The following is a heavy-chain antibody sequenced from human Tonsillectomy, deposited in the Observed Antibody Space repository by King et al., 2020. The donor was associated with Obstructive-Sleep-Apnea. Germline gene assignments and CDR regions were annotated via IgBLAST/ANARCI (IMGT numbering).Heavy chain of an antibody. Sequence: VQLVESGGGLVQPGGSLRLSCAASGFTFSSYWMHLVRQAPGKGLVWVSRIKSDGRITSYADSVKGRFAISRDNAKNTLYLQMNSLRAEDTAVYYCARDAQVGATTFDYWGQGTLVTVSS. CDR1: GFTFSSYW. CDR2: IKSDGRIT. J-gene: IGHJ4*02. D-gene: IGHD1-26*01. V-gene: IGHV3-74*01. CDR3: ARDAQVGATTFDY.